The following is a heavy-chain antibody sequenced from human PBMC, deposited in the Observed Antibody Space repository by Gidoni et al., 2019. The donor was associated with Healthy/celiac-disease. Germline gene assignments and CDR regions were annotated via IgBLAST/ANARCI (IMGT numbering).Heavy chain of an antibody. Sequence: QVQLVESGGGVVQPGRSLRLSCAASGFPFSSYGMHWVRQAPGKGLEWVAVISYDGSNKYYADSVKGRFTISRDNSKNTLYLQMNSLRAEDTAVYYCAKGSTWAGSRPTYFDYWGQGTLVTVSS. CDR3: AKGSTWAGSRPTYFDY. CDR2: ISYDGSNK. V-gene: IGHV3-30*18. D-gene: IGHD6-19*01. J-gene: IGHJ4*02. CDR1: GFPFSSYG.